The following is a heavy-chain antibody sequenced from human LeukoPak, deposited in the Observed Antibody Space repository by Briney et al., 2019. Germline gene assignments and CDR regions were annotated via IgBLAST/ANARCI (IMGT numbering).Heavy chain of an antibody. V-gene: IGHV4-59*01. J-gene: IGHJ2*01. CDR3: ARSDRDLWYFDL. Sequence: SETLSLTCTVSGGSIRTYYWSWIRQPPGKGLEWIGYVYYSGTTNYKYKSSLKSRVTISVDTSKNQFSLRLSSVTAADTAVYYCARSDRDLWYFDLWGRGTLVTVSS. CDR1: GGSIRTYY. CDR2: VYYSGTT.